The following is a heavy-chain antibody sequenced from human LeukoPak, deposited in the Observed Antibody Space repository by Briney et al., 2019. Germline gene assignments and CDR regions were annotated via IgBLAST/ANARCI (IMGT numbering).Heavy chain of an antibody. CDR3: AREGSVTNDY. D-gene: IGHD4-17*01. CDR2: IDSDGYST. J-gene: IGHJ4*02. V-gene: IGHV3-74*01. CDR1: RFTFNTYW. Sequence: GGSLRLSCAASRFTFNTYWMHWVRQAPGKGLVWVSRIDSDGYSTAYADSVKGRFTISRDNANNTLYLQMNSLTAEDTAVYYCAREGSVTNDYWGQGSLVTVSS.